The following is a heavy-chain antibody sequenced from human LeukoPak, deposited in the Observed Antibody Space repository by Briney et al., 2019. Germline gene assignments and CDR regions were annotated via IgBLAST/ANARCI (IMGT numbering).Heavy chain of an antibody. D-gene: IGHD5-12*01. J-gene: IGHJ5*02. CDR3: ARDFRTKGLRDNWFDP. V-gene: IGHV3-21*01. Sequence: GGSLRLSCAASGFTFSSYSMTWVRQAPGKGLEWVSSISSSSSYIYYADSVKGRFTISRDNAKNSLYLQMNSLRAEDTAVYYCARDFRTKGLRDNWFDPWGQGTLVTVSS. CDR2: ISSSSSYI. CDR1: GFTFSSYS.